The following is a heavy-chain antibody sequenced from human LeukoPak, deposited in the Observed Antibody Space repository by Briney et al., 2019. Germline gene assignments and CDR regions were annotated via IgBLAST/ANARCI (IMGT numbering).Heavy chain of an antibody. CDR3: ARGGVGAFDI. J-gene: IGHJ3*02. Sequence: SGGSLRLSCAASGFTFSNYGMHWVRQAPGKGLEWVTVIAYDGSNEYYADSVRGRFTISRDNSKNTLYLQMNSLRAEDTAVYYCARGGVGAFDIWGQGTMITVSS. D-gene: IGHD2-8*01. CDR2: IAYDGSNE. CDR1: GFTFSNYG. V-gene: IGHV3-30*03.